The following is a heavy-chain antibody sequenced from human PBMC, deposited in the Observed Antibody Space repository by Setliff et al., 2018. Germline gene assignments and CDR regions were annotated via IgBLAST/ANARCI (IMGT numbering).Heavy chain of an antibody. CDR2: IKEDGSEK. D-gene: IGHD3-3*01. J-gene: IGHJ3*02. CDR1: GFTFSNYW. V-gene: IGHV3-7*03. Sequence: QTGGSLRLSCAASGFTFSNYWMSWVRQAPGKGLEWVANIKEDGSEKYYVDSVKGRFSISRDNAENSLYLQMNSLRAEDTAVYTCARYNFESGAARGLDIWGQGTMVTVSS. CDR3: ARYNFESGAARGLDI.